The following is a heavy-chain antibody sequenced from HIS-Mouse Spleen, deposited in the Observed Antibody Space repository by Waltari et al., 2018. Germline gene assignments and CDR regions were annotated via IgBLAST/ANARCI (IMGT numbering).Heavy chain of an antibody. CDR1: GFTVSSNY. J-gene: IGHJ4*02. CDR2: IYSWRST. V-gene: IGHV3-53*02. D-gene: IGHD3-10*01. CDR3: ARHYYYGSGSYYFDY. Sequence: EVQLVETGGGLIQPGGSLRLSCAASGFTVSSNYMSWVREAPGKGLAWVSVIYSWRSTYYADSVKGRFTISRDNSKNTLYLQMNSLRAEDTAVYYCARHYYYGSGSYYFDYWGQGTLVTVSS.